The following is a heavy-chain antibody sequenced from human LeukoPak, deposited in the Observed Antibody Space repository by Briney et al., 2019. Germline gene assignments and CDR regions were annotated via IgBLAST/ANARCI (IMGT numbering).Heavy chain of an antibody. D-gene: IGHD2-2*01. CDR3: AKSLVADQGLFDF. J-gene: IGHJ4*02. V-gene: IGHV3-23*01. CDR2: ISGSGGST. CDR1: GFTFSSYA. Sequence: GGSLRLSCAASGFTFSSYAMSWVRQAPGKGLEWVSAISGSGGSTYYADSVKGRFTLSRDNSKNTLYLQMNSLRAEDTAVYYCAKSLVADQGLFDFWGQGTLVTVSS.